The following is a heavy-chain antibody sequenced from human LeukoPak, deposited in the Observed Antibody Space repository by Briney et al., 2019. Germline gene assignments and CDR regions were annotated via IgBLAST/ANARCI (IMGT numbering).Heavy chain of an antibody. D-gene: IGHD2-15*01. V-gene: IGHV1-2*04. J-gene: IGHJ5*02. Sequence: ASVKVSCKASGYTFTSYGISWVRQAPGQGLEWMGWINPNSGGTNYAQKFQGWVTMTRDTSISTAYMELSRLRSDDTAVYYCARGVPPTHCSGGSCYSAQYNWFDPWGQGTLVTVSS. CDR2: INPNSGGT. CDR3: ARGVPPTHCSGGSCYSAQYNWFDP. CDR1: GYTFTSYG.